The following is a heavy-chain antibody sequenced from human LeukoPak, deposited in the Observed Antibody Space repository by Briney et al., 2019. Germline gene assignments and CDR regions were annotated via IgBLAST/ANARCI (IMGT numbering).Heavy chain of an antibody. CDR3: AREVATILRFDP. CDR2: ISSSSSYI. CDR1: GFTFSSYS. D-gene: IGHD5-12*01. Sequence: GGSLRLSCAASGFTFSSYSMNWVRQAPGKGLEWVSSISSSSSYIYYADSVKGRFTISRDNAKNLLYLQMNSLRAEDTAVYYCAREVATILRFDPWGQGTLVTVSS. J-gene: IGHJ5*02. V-gene: IGHV3-21*01.